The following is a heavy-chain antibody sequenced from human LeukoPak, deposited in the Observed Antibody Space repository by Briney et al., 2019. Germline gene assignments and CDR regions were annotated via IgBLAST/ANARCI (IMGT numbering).Heavy chain of an antibody. Sequence: ASVKASCKASGGTFSSYAISWVRQAPGQGLEWMGGIIPIFGTANYAQKFQGRVTITADESTSTAYMELSSLRSEDTAVYYCARHVGEYYFDYWGQGTLVTVSS. CDR1: GGTFSSYA. V-gene: IGHV1-69*13. CDR2: IIPIFGTA. CDR3: ARHVGEYYFDY. D-gene: IGHD1-26*01. J-gene: IGHJ4*02.